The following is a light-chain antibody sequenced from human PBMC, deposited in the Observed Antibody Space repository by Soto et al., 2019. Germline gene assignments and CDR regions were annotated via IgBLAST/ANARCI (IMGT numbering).Light chain of an antibody. CDR3: QQRYSTPPGT. V-gene: IGKV1-39*01. CDR2: AAS. J-gene: IGKJ1*01. CDR1: QSISSY. Sequence: DIQMTQSPSSLSASVGDRVTITCRASQSISSYLNWYQQKPGKAPKLLIYAASSLQSGVPSRFSGSGSGTDLALTISSLQPEDFATYYCQQRYSTPPGTYGQWTKVEIK.